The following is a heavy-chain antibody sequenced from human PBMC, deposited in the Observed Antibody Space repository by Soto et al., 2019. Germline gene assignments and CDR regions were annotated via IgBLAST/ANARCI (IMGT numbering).Heavy chain of an antibody. Sequence: GGSLRPSCAASGFTLSDYYMSWVRQAPGRGLEWISYSSNSGTFARYATSVKGRFSISRDNANNSLYLEMNSLRVEDTAVNYCARSGDNFNVLDYWGPGTPGTVFS. CDR1: GFTLSDYY. CDR3: ARSGDNFNVLDY. CDR2: SSNSGTFA. V-gene: IGHV3-11*06. J-gene: IGHJ4*02. D-gene: IGHD1-1*01.